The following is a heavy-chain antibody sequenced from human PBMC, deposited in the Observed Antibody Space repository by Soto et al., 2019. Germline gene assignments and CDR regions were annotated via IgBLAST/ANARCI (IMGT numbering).Heavy chain of an antibody. Sequence: ASVKVSCKASGYTFTSYAMHWMRQAPGQRLEWMGWINAGNGNTKYSQKFQGRVTITRDTSASTAYMELSSLRSEDTAVYYCARGYRYTRGEDLNDSGQGTLVTVSS. CDR3: ARGYRYTRGEDLND. D-gene: IGHD3-16*02. V-gene: IGHV1-3*01. CDR1: GYTFTSYA. CDR2: INAGNGNT. J-gene: IGHJ4*02.